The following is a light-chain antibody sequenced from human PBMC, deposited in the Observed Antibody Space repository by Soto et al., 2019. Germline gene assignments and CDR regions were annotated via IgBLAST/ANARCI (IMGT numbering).Light chain of an antibody. CDR2: DVS. J-gene: IGLJ1*01. Sequence: QSALTQPASVSGSPGQSITISCTGTSSDVGGYNYVSWYQQHPGKGPKLMIYDVSNRPSGVSNRFSGSKSGNTASLTISGLQAEDEADYYCSSYTSSSTLVFGTGTKLTVL. CDR3: SSYTSSSTLV. CDR1: SSDVGGYNY. V-gene: IGLV2-14*01.